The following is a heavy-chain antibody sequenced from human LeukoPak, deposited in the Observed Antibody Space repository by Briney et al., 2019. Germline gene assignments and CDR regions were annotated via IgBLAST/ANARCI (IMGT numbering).Heavy chain of an antibody. CDR3: ARAYDFWSGSRAFDI. Sequence: GGSLRLSCAASGFTFSSYEMNWVRQAPGKGLEWVSYISSSDSTIYYADSVKGRFTISRDNAKNSLYVQMNSLRAEDTAVYYCARAYDFWSGSRAFDIWGQGTMVTVSS. CDR1: GFTFSSYE. V-gene: IGHV3-48*03. J-gene: IGHJ3*02. D-gene: IGHD3-3*01. CDR2: ISSSDSTI.